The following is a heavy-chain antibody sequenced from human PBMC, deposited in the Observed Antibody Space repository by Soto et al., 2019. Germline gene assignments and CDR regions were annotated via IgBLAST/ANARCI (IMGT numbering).Heavy chain of an antibody. J-gene: IGHJ2*01. CDR2: INHSGST. Sequence: SETLSLTCAVYGGSFSGYYWSWIRQPPGKGLEWIGEINHSGSTNYNPSLKSRVTISVDTSKNQFSLKLSSVTAADTAVYYCARERTACWYFDLWGRGTLVTVSS. D-gene: IGHD1-1*01. CDR1: GGSFSGYY. V-gene: IGHV4-34*01. CDR3: ARERTACWYFDL.